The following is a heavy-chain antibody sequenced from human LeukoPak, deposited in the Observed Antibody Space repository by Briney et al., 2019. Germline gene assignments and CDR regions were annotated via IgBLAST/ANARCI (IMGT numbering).Heavy chain of an antibody. D-gene: IGHD2-2*01. CDR3: AKDLCPRSVVVLPDAFDI. CDR2: ISGSGGST. CDR1: GFTFSSYA. J-gene: IGHJ3*02. V-gene: IGHV3-23*01. Sequence: QPGGSLRLSCAASGFTFSSYAMSWVRQAPGKGLEWVSAISGSGGSTYYADSVKGRFTISRDNSKNTLYLQMNSLRAEDTAVYYCAKDLCPRSVVVLPDAFDIWGQGTMVTVSS.